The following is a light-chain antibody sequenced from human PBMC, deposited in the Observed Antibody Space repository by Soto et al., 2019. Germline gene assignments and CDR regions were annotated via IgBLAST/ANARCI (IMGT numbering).Light chain of an antibody. Sequence: DIQITQTPSSLSASVGDTVTITCRASQSISVRLNWYQQKPGKVPKLLIYAASNLQSGVPLRFSGSGSETDFALTISSLQPEDFATYYCQQSYITPYTFGQGTKLEIK. V-gene: IGKV1-39*01. CDR3: QQSYITPYT. CDR1: QSISVR. J-gene: IGKJ2*01. CDR2: AAS.